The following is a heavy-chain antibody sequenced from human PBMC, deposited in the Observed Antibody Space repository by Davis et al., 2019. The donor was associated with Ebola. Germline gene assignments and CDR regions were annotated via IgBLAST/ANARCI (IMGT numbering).Heavy chain of an antibody. CDR3: ARDHYGGNSFSY. CDR1: GGSFSGYY. V-gene: IGHV4-34*01. J-gene: IGHJ4*02. CDR2: INHSGST. Sequence: SETLSLTCAVYGGSFSGYYWSWIRQPPGKGLEWIGKINHSGSTNYNPSLKSRVTISVDTSKNQFSLKLSSVTAADTAVYYCARDHYGGNSFSYWGQGTLVTVSS. D-gene: IGHD4-23*01.